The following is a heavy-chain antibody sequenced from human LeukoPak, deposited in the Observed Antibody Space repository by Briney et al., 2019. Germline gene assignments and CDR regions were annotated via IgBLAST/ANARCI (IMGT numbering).Heavy chain of an antibody. CDR2: ISAYNGNT. CDR1: GYTFTSYG. D-gene: IGHD5-12*01. Sequence: ASVKVSCKASGYTFTSYGISWVRQAPGQGLEWMGWISAYNGNTNYAQKLQGRVTMTTDTSTSTAYMELRSLRSDDTAVYYCARDRGYAAGWVLNWFGPWGQGTLVTVSS. J-gene: IGHJ5*02. V-gene: IGHV1-18*01. CDR3: ARDRGYAAGWVLNWFGP.